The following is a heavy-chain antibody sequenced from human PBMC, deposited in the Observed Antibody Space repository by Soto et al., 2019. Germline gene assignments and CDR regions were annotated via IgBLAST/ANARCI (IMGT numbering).Heavy chain of an antibody. V-gene: IGHV3-48*02. D-gene: IGHD2-8*01. J-gene: IGHJ5*02. CDR3: ARDNGMAGSFDA. CDR1: VFAFITYS. Sequence: GWSLRLSCESSVFAFITYSMNWVRQAPGKGLEWVSCISFSSTTIFYADSVRGRFTISRDSAKNSLFLQMNTLRDEDTAVYYCARDNGMAGSFDAWGQGTLVTVSS. CDR2: ISFSSTTI.